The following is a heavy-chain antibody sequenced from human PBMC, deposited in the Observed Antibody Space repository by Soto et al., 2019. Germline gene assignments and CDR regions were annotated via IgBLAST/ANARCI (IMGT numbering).Heavy chain of an antibody. D-gene: IGHD3-9*01. CDR3: ARHGNYDILTGPSYYYYGMDV. CDR2: IDPSDSYT. Sequence: ESLKISCKGSGYSFTSYWISWVRQMPGKGLEWMGRIDPSDSYTNYSPSFQGHVTISADKSISTAYLQWSSLKASDTAMYYCARHGNYDILTGPSYYYYGMDVWGQGTTVTVSS. CDR1: GYSFTSYW. V-gene: IGHV5-10-1*01. J-gene: IGHJ6*02.